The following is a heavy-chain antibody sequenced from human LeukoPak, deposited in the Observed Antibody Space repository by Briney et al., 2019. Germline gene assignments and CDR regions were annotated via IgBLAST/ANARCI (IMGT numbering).Heavy chain of an antibody. Sequence: PGGSLRLSCAASGFTFSSYAMSWVRQAPGKGLEWVSAISGSGGSTYYADSVKGRFTISRDNSKNTLYLQMNSLRAEDTAVYYCAKKGSESSGYYYYYYYMDVWGKGTTVTVSS. CDR3: AKKGSESSGYYYYYYYMDV. J-gene: IGHJ6*03. V-gene: IGHV3-23*01. CDR2: ISGSGGST. CDR1: GFTFSSYA. D-gene: IGHD3-22*01.